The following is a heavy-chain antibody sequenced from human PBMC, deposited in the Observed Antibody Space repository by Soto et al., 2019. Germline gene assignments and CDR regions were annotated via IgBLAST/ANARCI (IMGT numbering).Heavy chain of an antibody. D-gene: IGHD1-26*01. J-gene: IGHJ4*02. Sequence: EVQLLESGGGLVQPGGSLRLSCAASGFTFSSYAMRWVRQAPVKGLEWVSAISGSGASTYYADSVKGRFTISRDNSKNTLYLQMNSLRAEDTAVYSCARRGSGSYYDYWGQGTLVTVSS. CDR1: GFTFSSYA. V-gene: IGHV3-23*01. CDR2: ISGSGAST. CDR3: ARRGSGSYYDY.